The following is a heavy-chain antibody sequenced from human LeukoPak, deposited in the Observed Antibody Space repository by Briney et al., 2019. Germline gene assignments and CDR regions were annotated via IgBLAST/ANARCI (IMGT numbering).Heavy chain of an antibody. CDR2: INHSGST. J-gene: IGHJ4*02. CDR1: GGSFSGYY. Sequence: KPSETLSLTCAVYGGSFSGYYWNWIRQPPGKGLEWIGEINHSGSTNYNPSLKSRVTISVDTSKNQFSLKLSSVTAADTAVYYCARGLGAAAHWGQGTLVTVSS. V-gene: IGHV4-34*01. D-gene: IGHD6-13*01. CDR3: ARGLGAAAH.